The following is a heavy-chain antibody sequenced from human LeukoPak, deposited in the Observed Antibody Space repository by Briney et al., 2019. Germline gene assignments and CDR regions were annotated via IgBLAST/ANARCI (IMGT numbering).Heavy chain of an antibody. CDR1: GYTFTSYA. D-gene: IGHD6-19*01. Sequence: GASVKVSCKASGYTFTSYAMHWVRQAPGQRLEWMGWINAGNGNTKYSQEFQGRVTITRDTSASTAYMDLSSLRSEDMAVYYCASSGAYSSGFDYWGQGTLVTVSS. V-gene: IGHV1-3*03. J-gene: IGHJ4*02. CDR2: INAGNGNT. CDR3: ASSGAYSSGFDY.